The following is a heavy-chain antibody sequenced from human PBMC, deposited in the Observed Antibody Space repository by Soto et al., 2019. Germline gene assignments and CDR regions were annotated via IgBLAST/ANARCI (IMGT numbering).Heavy chain of an antibody. J-gene: IGHJ3*02. CDR3: ASMGVTVTSAFDI. CDR1: GYTFTSYG. CDR2: ISAYNGNT. V-gene: IGHV1-18*04. D-gene: IGHD4-17*01. Sequence: ASVKVSCKASGYTFTSYGISCVRQAPGQGLEWMGWISAYNGNTNYAQKLQGRVTMTTDTSTSKAYMELRSLRSDDTAVYYCASMGVTVTSAFDIWGQGTMVTVSS.